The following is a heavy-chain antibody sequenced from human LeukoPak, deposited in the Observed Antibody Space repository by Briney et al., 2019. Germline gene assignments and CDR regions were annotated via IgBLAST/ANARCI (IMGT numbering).Heavy chain of an antibody. V-gene: IGHV3-23*01. CDR1: VFTFSSYA. Sequence: PGGSLRLSCAASVFTFSSYAMSWVRQAPGKGLEWVSGISGSGGGRYYADSVKGRFTISRDNSKNTLYLQMNNLRAEDTAVYYCAKGVDASGIYYYFYMDVWGKGTTVTVSS. CDR2: ISGSGGGR. CDR3: AKGVDASGIYYYFYMDV. D-gene: IGHD3-16*01. J-gene: IGHJ6*03.